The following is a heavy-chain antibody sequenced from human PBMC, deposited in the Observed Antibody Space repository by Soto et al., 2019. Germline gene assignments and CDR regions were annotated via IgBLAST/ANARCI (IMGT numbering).Heavy chain of an antibody. CDR3: ARLMITFGGVIVGFDY. Sequence: SETLSLTCTVSGGSISSYYWSWIRQPPGKGLEWIGYIYYSGSTNYNPSLKSRVTISVDTSKNQFSLKLSSVTAADTAVYYCARLMITFGGVIVGFDYWGQGTLVTVSS. J-gene: IGHJ4*02. CDR2: IYYSGST. V-gene: IGHV4-59*08. D-gene: IGHD3-16*02. CDR1: GGSISSYY.